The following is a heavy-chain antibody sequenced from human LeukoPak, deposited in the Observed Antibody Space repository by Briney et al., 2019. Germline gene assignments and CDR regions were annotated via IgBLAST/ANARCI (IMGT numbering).Heavy chain of an antibody. CDR2: IYYSGST. CDR3: ARDHSYYYDSSEEPWYFDL. D-gene: IGHD3-22*01. V-gene: IGHV4-39*07. Sequence: PSETLSLTCTVSGGSISSSFYYWGWIRQPPGKGLEWIGSIYYSGSTYYNPSLKSRVTISVDTSKNQFSLKLSSVTAADTAVYYCARDHSYYYDSSEEPWYFDLWGRGTLVTVSS. CDR1: GGSISSSFYY. J-gene: IGHJ2*01.